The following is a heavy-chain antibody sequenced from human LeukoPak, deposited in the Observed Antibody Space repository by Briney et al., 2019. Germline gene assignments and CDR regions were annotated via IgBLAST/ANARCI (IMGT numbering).Heavy chain of an antibody. CDR1: GYSISSGYY. Sequence: SETLSLTCTVSGYSISSGYYWGWIRQPPGQGLEWIGSIYHSGSTYYNPSLKSRVTISVDTSKNQFSLKLSSVTAADTAVYYCARGLKKAAGIVGHYYYYYMDVWGKGTTVTISS. CDR3: ARGLKKAAGIVGHYYYYYMDV. CDR2: IYHSGST. D-gene: IGHD6-13*01. J-gene: IGHJ6*03. V-gene: IGHV4-38-2*02.